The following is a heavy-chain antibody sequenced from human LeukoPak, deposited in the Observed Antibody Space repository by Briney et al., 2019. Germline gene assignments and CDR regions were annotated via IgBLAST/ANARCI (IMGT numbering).Heavy chain of an antibody. CDR2: INPNSGGT. CDR3: ARDRELGIAQPSFDY. D-gene: IGHD7-27*01. Sequence: ASVKVSCKASGYTFTGYYMHWVRQAPGQGLEWMGWINPNSGGTNYAQKFQGRVTMTRDTSISTAYMELSRLRSDDTAVYYCARDRELGIAQPSFDYWGQGTLVTVSS. V-gene: IGHV1-2*02. CDR1: GYTFTGYY. J-gene: IGHJ4*02.